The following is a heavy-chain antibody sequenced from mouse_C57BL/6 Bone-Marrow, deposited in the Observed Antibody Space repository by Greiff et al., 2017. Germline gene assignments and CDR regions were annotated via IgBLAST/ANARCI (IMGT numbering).Heavy chain of an antibody. CDR1: GYTFTSYW. J-gene: IGHJ3*01. V-gene: IGHV1-53*01. D-gene: IGHD2-1*01. CDR3: ASGNSGWFAY. Sequence: QVQLQQSGTELVKPGASVKLSCTASGYTFTSYWMHWVKQRPGQGLAWIGNINPSNGGTNYNEKFKGKATLTVDKSSSTAYMQLSSLTSEDSAVYYCASGNSGWFAYWGQGTLVTVSA. CDR2: INPSNGGT.